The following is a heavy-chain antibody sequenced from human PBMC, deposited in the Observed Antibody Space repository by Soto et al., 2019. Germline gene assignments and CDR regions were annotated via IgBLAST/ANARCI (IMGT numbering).Heavy chain of an antibody. CDR2: IIPIFGTA. V-gene: IGHV1-69*06. D-gene: IGHD3-9*01. Sequence: GASVKVSCKASGGTFSSHAISWVRQAPGQGLEWMGGIIPIFGTANYAQKFQGRVTITADKSTSTAYMELSSLRSEDTAVYYCARRRGHPYYDILTGPPQYYYYGMDVWGQGTTVTVSS. J-gene: IGHJ6*02. CDR3: ARRRGHPYYDILTGPPQYYYYGMDV. CDR1: GGTFSSHA.